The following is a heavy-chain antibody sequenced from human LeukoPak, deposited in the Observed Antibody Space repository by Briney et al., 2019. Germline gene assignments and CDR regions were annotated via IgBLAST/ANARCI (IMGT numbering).Heavy chain of an antibody. J-gene: IGHJ5*02. D-gene: IGHD3-3*01. CDR1: GYTFTSYG. CDR2: ISAYNGNT. CDR3: ARVLRGALVDP. Sequence: ASVKVSCKASGYTFTSYGISWVRQAPGQGLEWMGWISAYNGNTNYAQKFQGRVTMTRDTSISTAYMELSRLRSDDTAVYYCARVLRGALVDPWGQGTLVTVSS. V-gene: IGHV1-18*01.